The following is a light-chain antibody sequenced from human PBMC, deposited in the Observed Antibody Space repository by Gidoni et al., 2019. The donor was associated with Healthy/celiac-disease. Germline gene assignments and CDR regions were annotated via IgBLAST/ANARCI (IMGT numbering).Light chain of an antibody. V-gene: IGLV2-23*01. CDR1: SSGVGSYNL. J-gene: IGLJ2*01. Sequence: QSALTQPASVSGSPGQSITISCTGTSSGVGSYNLVSWYQQHPGKAPKLMIYEGTKRPSGVSNRFSGSESGNTASLTISGLQAEDEADYSCCSYAGGTTVIFGGGTKVTVL. CDR3: CSYAGGTTVI. CDR2: EGT.